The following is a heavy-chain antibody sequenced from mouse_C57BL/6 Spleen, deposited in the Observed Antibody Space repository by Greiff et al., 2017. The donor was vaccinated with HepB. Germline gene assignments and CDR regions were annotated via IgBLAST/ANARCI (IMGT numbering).Heavy chain of an antibody. V-gene: IGHV1-64*01. Sequence: QVQLKQSGAELVKPGASVKLSCKASGYTFTSYWMHWVKQRPGQGLEWIGMIHPNSGSTNYNEKFKSKATLTVDKSSSTAYRQLNSLTSEDSAVYDCARQREFPDVWGTGTTVTVSS. J-gene: IGHJ1*03. CDR3: ARQREFPDV. CDR1: GYTFTSYW. CDR2: IHPNSGST.